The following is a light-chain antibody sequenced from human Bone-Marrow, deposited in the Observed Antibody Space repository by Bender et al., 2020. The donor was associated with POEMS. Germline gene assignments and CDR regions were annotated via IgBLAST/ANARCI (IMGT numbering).Light chain of an antibody. CDR2: GVD. J-gene: IGLJ3*02. CDR1: SSDISDYDY. Sequence: QSALTQPASVSGSPGQSITISCSATSSDISDYDYVSWYQQRPGTAPKLIIYGVDKRPSGVPDRFFGSKSDNTASLTVSGLQAEDEADFYCSSFAGSHTWVFGGGTKVTVL. V-gene: IGLV2-8*01. CDR3: SSFAGSHTWV.